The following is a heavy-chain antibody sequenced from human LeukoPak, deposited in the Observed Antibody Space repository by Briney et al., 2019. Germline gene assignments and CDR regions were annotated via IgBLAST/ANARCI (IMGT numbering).Heavy chain of an antibody. Sequence: GRSLRLACDASGPTFDSYAIRWVRHAPRKWLDWVAVISEGGNNKYPADSVKCRFTISRDNSNNTAYLQMNRLRTEDTAVYYCGRDYWYLPDYWGQGTLVTVSS. J-gene: IGHJ4*02. D-gene: IGHD6-13*01. CDR1: GPTFDSYA. CDR2: ISEGGNNK. CDR3: GRDYWYLPDY. V-gene: IGHV3-30-3*01.